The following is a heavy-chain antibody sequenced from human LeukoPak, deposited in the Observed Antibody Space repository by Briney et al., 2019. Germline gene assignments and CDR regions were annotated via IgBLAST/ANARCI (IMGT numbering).Heavy chain of an antibody. CDR1: GFTFSRHG. D-gene: IGHD3-10*01. Sequence: GGSLRLSCEGSGFTFSRHGMHWVRQAPGKGLEWVAVISNEGNYKYYGDSVKGRFAISRDNFKNTTYLQMNHLRPEDTAVYFCAKGGHYLFDYWGQGALVTV. CDR2: ISNEGNYK. CDR3: AKGGHYLFDY. J-gene: IGHJ4*02. V-gene: IGHV3-30*18.